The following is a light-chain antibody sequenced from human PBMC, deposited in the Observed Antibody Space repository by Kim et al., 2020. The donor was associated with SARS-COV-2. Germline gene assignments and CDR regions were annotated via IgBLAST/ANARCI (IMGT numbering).Light chain of an antibody. V-gene: IGLV1-40*01. CDR3: QSYDSNLTGRV. CDR2: ANT. CDR1: SSNIGAGFD. J-gene: IGLJ3*02. Sequence: QSITISCTGTSSNIGAGFDVNWYQHLPGTAPKVLIYANTNRPSGVPDRFSASKSATSASLAISGLQAGDEADYYCQSYDSNLTGRVFGGGTQLTVL.